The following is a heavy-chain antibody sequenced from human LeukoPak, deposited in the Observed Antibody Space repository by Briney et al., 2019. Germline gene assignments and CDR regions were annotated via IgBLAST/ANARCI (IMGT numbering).Heavy chain of an antibody. D-gene: IGHD2-2*01. CDR3: ARGYCSSTSCPWDY. Sequence: GSLRLSCAASGFTFSSYGMHWVRQAPGKGLEWVAVIWYDGSNKYYADSVKGRFTISRDNSKNTLYLQMNSLRAEDTAVYYCARGYCSSTSCPWDYWGQGTLVTVSS. V-gene: IGHV3-33*01. J-gene: IGHJ4*02. CDR2: IWYDGSNK. CDR1: GFTFSSYG.